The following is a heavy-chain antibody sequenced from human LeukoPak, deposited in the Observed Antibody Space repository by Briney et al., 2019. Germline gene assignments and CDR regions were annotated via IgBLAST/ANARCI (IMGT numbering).Heavy chain of an antibody. CDR3: ARCGLDSSGYYYFPSKIFDY. V-gene: IGHV4-4*02. CDR1: GGSISSSNW. J-gene: IGHJ4*02. Sequence: SETLSLTCAVSGGSISSSNWWSWIRQPPGKGLEWIGEINHSGSTNYNPSLKSRVTISVDTSKNQFSLKLSSVTAADTAVYYCARCGLDSSGYYYFPSKIFDYWGQGTLVTVSS. D-gene: IGHD3-22*01. CDR2: INHSGST.